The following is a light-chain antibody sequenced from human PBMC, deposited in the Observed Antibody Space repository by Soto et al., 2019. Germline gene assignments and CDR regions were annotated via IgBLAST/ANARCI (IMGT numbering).Light chain of an antibody. CDR1: QSVSSSY. Sequence: EIVLTQSPGTLSLSPGEGATLSCRASQSVSSSYIAWYQQRPGQTPSLLIYGASTRATGIPDRFSGSGSGTHFTLTISRLEPGDFAVYYCQQFNIWPHMLSFGGGTKLEMK. CDR3: QQFNIWPHMLS. CDR2: GAS. J-gene: IGKJ4*01. V-gene: IGKV3-20*01.